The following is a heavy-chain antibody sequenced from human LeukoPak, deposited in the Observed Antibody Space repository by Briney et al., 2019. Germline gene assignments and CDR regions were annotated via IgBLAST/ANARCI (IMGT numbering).Heavy chain of an antibody. Sequence: GRSLRLSCAASGFTFSSYAMHWVRQAPGKGLEWVAVISYDGSNKYYADSVKGRFTIFRDNVESSLYLQMNSLRAEDTAVYYCARDNGGTGWVHWGQGTLVTVSS. CDR1: GFTFSSYA. D-gene: IGHD6-19*01. V-gene: IGHV3-30-3*01. J-gene: IGHJ4*02. CDR2: ISYDGSNK. CDR3: ARDNGGTGWVH.